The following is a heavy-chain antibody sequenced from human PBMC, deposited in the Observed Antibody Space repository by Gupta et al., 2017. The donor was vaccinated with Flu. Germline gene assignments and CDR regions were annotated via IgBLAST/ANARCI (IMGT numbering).Heavy chain of an antibody. Sequence: WSWIRQPPGKGLEWIGYIYYSGSTNYNPSLKSRVTISVDTSKNQFSLKLSSVTAADTAVYYCASAKRNWFDPWGQGTLVTVSS. CDR3: ASAKRNWFDP. V-gene: IGHV4-59*01. J-gene: IGHJ5*02. CDR2: IYYSGST.